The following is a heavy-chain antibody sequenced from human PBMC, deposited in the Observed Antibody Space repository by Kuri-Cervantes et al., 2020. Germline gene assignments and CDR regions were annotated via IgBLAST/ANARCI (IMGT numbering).Heavy chain of an antibody. CDR3: ARDFWNSDDDRMFDF. CDR1: GYTLTELS. J-gene: IGHJ4*02. D-gene: IGHD5-12*01. CDR2: FDPEDGET. Sequence: ASVKVSCKVSGYTLTELSMHWVRQAPGKGLEWMGGFDPEDGETIYAQKFQGRVTITRDTSASTAYMELSSLRSEDTAMYYCARDFWNSDDDRMFDFWGQGTLVTVSS. V-gene: IGHV1-24*01.